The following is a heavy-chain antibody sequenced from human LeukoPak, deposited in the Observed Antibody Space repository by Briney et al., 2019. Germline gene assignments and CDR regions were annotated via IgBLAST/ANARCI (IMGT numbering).Heavy chain of an antibody. CDR1: GFSLSSYA. V-gene: IGHV3-23*01. Sequence: TGGSLRLSCTVSGFSLSSYALSWVRRAPGKGLEWVSAISGSGGSTYYADSVKGRFTISRDNSKNTLYLQMNSLRAEDTAVYYCAELGITMIGGVWGKGTTVTISS. D-gene: IGHD3-10*02. J-gene: IGHJ6*04. CDR3: AELGITMIGGV. CDR2: ISGSGGST.